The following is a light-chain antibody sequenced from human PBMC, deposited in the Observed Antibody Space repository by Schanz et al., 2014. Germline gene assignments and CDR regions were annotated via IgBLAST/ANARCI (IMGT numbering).Light chain of an antibody. CDR2: DAS. J-gene: IGKJ4*01. CDR3: QQRSTWFS. V-gene: IGKV3-11*01. CDR1: QSVGSY. Sequence: EIVLTQSPGTLSLSPGERATLSCRASQSVGSYLAWYQQKSGQRPRLLIYDASTRATGVPFRFSGSGSGTDFTLTISSLQSEDFAVYYCQQRSTWFSFGGGTRVEIK.